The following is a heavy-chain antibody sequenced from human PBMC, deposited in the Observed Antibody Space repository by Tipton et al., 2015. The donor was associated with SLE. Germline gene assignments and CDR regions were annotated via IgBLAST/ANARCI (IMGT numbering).Heavy chain of an antibody. CDR1: NDSMNSYY. CDR3: ARGSVVADDF. V-gene: IGHV4-4*07. J-gene: IGHJ4*02. D-gene: IGHD2-15*01. Sequence: TLSLTCTVSNDSMNSYYWNWIRQPAGKGLEWIGRIYPSGSINYNPSLKSRVTMSVDTSKNQFSLKLTSVTAADTAVYYCARGSVVADDFWGQGTLVTVSS. CDR2: IYPSGSI.